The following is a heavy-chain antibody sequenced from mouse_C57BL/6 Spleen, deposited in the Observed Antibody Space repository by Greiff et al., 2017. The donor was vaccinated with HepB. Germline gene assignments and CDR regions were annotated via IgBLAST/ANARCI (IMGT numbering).Heavy chain of an antibody. CDR2: IYPGSGST. V-gene: IGHV1-55*01. CDR3: ARGGSNYVGAMDY. CDR1: GYTFTSYW. D-gene: IGHD2-5*01. J-gene: IGHJ4*01. Sequence: QAQLQQPGAELVKPGASVKMSCKASGYTFTSYWITWVKQRPGQGLEWIGDIYPGSGSTNYNEKFKSKATLTVDTSSSTAYMQLSSLTSEDSAVYYCARGGSNYVGAMDYWGQGTSVTVSS.